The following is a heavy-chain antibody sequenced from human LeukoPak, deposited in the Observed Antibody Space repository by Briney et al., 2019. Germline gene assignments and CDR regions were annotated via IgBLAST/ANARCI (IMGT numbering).Heavy chain of an antibody. V-gene: IGHV3-21*01. Sequence: PGGSLRLSCAASGFTFSSYSMNWVRQAPGKGLEWVSSISSSSIYIYYADSVKGRFTTSRDNAKNSLYLQMNSLIAEDTAVYYCASGAVPAADDAFDIWGQGTMVTVSS. J-gene: IGHJ3*02. CDR3: ASGAVPAADDAFDI. D-gene: IGHD2-2*01. CDR2: ISSSSIYI. CDR1: GFTFSSYS.